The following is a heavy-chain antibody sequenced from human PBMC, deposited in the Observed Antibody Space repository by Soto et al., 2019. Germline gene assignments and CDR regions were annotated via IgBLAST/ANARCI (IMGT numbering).Heavy chain of an antibody. CDR2: ISYDGSNK. D-gene: IGHD6-19*01. Sequence: QVQLVESGGGVVQPGRSLRLSCAASGFTFSSYGMHWVRQAPGKGLEWVAVISYDGSNKYYADSVKGRFTISRDNSKNTLYPQMNSLRAEDTAVYYCATKRQYYFDYWGQGTLVTVSS. CDR3: ATKRQYYFDY. J-gene: IGHJ4*02. V-gene: IGHV3-30*03. CDR1: GFTFSSYG.